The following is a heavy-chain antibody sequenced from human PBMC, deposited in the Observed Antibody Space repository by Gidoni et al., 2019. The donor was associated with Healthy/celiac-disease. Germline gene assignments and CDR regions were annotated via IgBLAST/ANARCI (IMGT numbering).Heavy chain of an antibody. CDR2: ISSSSSYI. V-gene: IGHV3-21*01. CDR3: ARDLSYVDGLRY. D-gene: IGHD3-16*01. J-gene: IGHJ4*02. CDR1: GFTFSSYS. Sequence: VQLVESGGGLVKPGGSLSRSCAASGFTFSSYSLYWVRQAPGKGLEWVSSISSSSSYIYYADSVKCRFTISRDNAKNSLYLQMNSLRAEDTAVYYCARDLSYVDGLRYWGQGTLVTVSS.